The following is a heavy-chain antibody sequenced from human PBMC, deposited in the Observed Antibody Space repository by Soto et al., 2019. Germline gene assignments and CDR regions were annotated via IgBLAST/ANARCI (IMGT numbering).Heavy chain of an antibody. CDR3: ARGALMFRYYDSSAYQAFDI. CDR1: GGTFSSYA. J-gene: IGHJ3*02. D-gene: IGHD3-22*01. V-gene: IGHV1-69*13. Sequence: GASVKVSCKASGGTFSSYAISWVRQAPGQGLEWMGGIIPIFGTANYAQKFQGRVTITADESTSTAYMELSSLRSEDTAVYYCARGALMFRYYDSSAYQAFDIWGQGTMVTVSS. CDR2: IIPIFGTA.